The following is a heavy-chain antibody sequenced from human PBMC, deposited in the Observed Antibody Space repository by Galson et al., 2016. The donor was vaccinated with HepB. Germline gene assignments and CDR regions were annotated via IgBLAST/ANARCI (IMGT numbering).Heavy chain of an antibody. CDR3: TRLDYGFDY. V-gene: IGHV3-73*01. J-gene: IGHJ4*02. CDR1: GFTLSVSA. D-gene: IGHD3-16*01. CDR2: IRTKTNSYAT. Sequence: SLRLSCAASGFTLSVSAMHWVRQASGKGLEWVGRIRTKTNSYATAYAASVKGRFTVSRDDSRNTAYLQMNSLKAEDTAVYYCTRLDYGFDYWGQGVLVTVSS.